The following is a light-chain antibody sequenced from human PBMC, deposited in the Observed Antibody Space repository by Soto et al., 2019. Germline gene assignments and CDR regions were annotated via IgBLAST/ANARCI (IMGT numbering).Light chain of an antibody. Sequence: EILMRQSPATLSVSPGERATLSCRASQSVSINLAWYQQKPGQPPRLLIYGASTRATDVPARFSGSGSGTEFTLTISSLQSEDFAVYYCQQYKNWPTFGQGTKVDIK. CDR3: QQYKNWPT. CDR1: QSVSIN. J-gene: IGKJ2*01. CDR2: GAS. V-gene: IGKV3-15*01.